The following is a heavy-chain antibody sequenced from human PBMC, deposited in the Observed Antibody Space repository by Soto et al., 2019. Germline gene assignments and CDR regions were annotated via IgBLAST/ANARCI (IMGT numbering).Heavy chain of an antibody. CDR3: ATESSSSSRCYFDY. CDR2: FDPEDGET. D-gene: IGHD6-6*01. V-gene: IGHV1-24*01. Sequence: TSVKVSCKVSGYTLTELSMHWVRQAPGKGLEWMGGFDPEDGETIYAQKFQGRVTMTEDTSTDTAYMELSSLRSEDTAVYYCATESSSSSRCYFDYWGQGTLVTVSS. J-gene: IGHJ4*02. CDR1: GYTLTELS.